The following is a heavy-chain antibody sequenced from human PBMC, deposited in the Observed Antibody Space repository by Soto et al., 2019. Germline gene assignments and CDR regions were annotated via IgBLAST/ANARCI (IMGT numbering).Heavy chain of an antibody. CDR2: IYYSGGT. J-gene: IGHJ6*03. V-gene: IGHV4-31*03. CDR3: ARKDSGYADYMDV. Sequence: QVQLQESGPGLVKPSQTLSLTCTVPGGSISSAGYYWSWTRQHPGKGLEWVAYIYYSGGTYYNPSLASRLTISVDTSENQFSLKLRSVTAADTAVYYCARKDSGYADYMDVWGKGTTVTVSS. CDR1: GGSISSAGYY. D-gene: IGHD5-12*01.